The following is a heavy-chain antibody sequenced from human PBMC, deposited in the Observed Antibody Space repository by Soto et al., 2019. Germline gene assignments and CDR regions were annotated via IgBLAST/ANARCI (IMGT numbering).Heavy chain of an antibody. D-gene: IGHD3-10*01. CDR3: ARVSTMVRGVMDV. CDR1: GGTFSSYA. J-gene: IGHJ6*02. CDR2: IIPIFGTA. V-gene: IGHV1-69*13. Sequence: SVKVSCKASGGTFSSYAISWARQAPGQGLEWMGGIIPIFGTANYAQKFQGRVTITADESTSTAYMELSSLRSEDTAVYYCARVSTMVRGVMDVWGQGTTVTVSS.